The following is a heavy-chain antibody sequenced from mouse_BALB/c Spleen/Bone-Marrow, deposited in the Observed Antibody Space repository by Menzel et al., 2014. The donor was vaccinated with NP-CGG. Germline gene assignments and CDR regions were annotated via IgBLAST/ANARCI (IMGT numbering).Heavy chain of an antibody. Sequence: VQLKQSGPELEKPGASVKTSCKASGYTFTTYVMHWVKQKPGQGLEWIGYINPYNDDSKYNEKFKGKATLTSDKSSSTAYMELSSLTSEDSAVYYCARDYYGSTTFAHWRQGTLVTVSA. CDR3: ARDYYGSTTFAH. D-gene: IGHD1-1*01. CDR1: GYTFTTYV. V-gene: IGHV1-14*01. CDR2: INPYNDDS. J-gene: IGHJ3*01.